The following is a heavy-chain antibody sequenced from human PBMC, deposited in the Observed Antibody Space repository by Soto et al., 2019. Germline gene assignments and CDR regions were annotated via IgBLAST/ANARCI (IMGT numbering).Heavy chain of an antibody. D-gene: IGHD3-22*01. J-gene: IGHJ5*02. CDR1: GFTFSDYY. Sequence: QVQLVESGGGLVKPGGSLRLSCAASGFTFSDYYMSWIRQAPGKGLEWVSYISSSGSTIYYADSVKGRFTISRDNAKNSLFLQMNSLSAEDTAVYYCARDRHYYDSSGYDYGGERWFDPWGQGTLVTVSS. CDR3: ARDRHYYDSSGYDYGGERWFDP. CDR2: ISSSGSTI. V-gene: IGHV3-11*01.